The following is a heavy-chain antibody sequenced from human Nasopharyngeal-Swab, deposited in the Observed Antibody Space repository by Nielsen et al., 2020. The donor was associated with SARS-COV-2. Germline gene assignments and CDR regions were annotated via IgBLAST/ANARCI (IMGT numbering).Heavy chain of an antibody. CDR3: SRLCSSGWGDYYYGIDV. CDR2: IYPCDSDT. D-gene: IGHD6-19*01. Sequence: KVSCKGSGYSFTSYWIVWVRQMPGKGLDWMGIIYPCDSDTRYRPSFQGQVTISADKSIRTAYLQWSSLKASDTAMSYCSRLCSSGWGDYYYGIDVWGQGTTVTVSS. J-gene: IGHJ6*02. V-gene: IGHV5-51*01. CDR1: GYSFTSYW.